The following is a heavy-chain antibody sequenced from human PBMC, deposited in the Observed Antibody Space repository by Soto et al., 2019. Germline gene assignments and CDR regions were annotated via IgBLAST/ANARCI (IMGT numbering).Heavy chain of an antibody. J-gene: IGHJ4*02. CDR3: AKGGYCSSTSCLPIHLLF. Sequence: GSLRLSCAASGFTFSSYGMHWVRQAPGKGLEWVAVIWYDGSNKYYADSVKGRFTISRDNSKNTLYLQMNSLRAEDTAVYYCAKGGYCSSTSCLPIHLLFWGQGTLVTVSS. V-gene: IGHV3-33*06. CDR1: GFTFSSYG. D-gene: IGHD2-2*01. CDR2: IWYDGSNK.